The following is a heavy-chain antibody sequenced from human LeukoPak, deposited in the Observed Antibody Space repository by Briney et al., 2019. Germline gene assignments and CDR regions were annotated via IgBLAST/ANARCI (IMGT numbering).Heavy chain of an antibody. D-gene: IGHD2-21*01. J-gene: IGHJ4*03. Sequence: PSDTLSLTCAVYGGSFSAYYWSWIRQSPGKGLEWIAEINHRGDTNYNPSVKSRVSISVDTSKNQFSLKVTSLTAADTAVYYCARGPTISDTGYFDYWGQGTLVTVSS. CDR3: ARGPTISDTGYFDY. V-gene: IGHV4-34*01. CDR2: INHRGDT. CDR1: GGSFSAYY.